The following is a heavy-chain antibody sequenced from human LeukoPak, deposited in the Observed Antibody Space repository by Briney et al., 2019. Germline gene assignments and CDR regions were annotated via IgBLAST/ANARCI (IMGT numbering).Heavy chain of an antibody. V-gene: IGHV3-30*04. Sequence: GRSLRLSCAASGFTSSISPMHWVRQAPGKGLEWVAVIAYDGRYKYYADSVKGRFTISRDNSKSTLNLLMNSLRAEDTAVYYCARDRIAVAATETSFDYWGQGTLVTVSS. CDR1: GFTSSISP. CDR2: IAYDGRYK. J-gene: IGHJ4*02. CDR3: ARDRIAVAATETSFDY. D-gene: IGHD6-19*01.